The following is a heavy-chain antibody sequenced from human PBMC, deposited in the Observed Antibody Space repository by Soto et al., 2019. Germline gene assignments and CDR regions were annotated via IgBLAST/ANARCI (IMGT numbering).Heavy chain of an antibody. D-gene: IGHD3-22*01. CDR1: GFTFSSYW. CDR3: ARGKVYYDSSGYYSLPLLIYFDY. CDR2: IKQDGSEK. V-gene: IGHV3-7*05. J-gene: IGHJ4*02. Sequence: GALRLSCAASGFTFSSYWMSWVRQAPGKGLEWVANIKQDGSEKYYVDSVKGRFTISRDNAKNSLYLQMNSLRAEDTAVYYCARGKVYYDSSGYYSLPLLIYFDYWGQGTLVTVSS.